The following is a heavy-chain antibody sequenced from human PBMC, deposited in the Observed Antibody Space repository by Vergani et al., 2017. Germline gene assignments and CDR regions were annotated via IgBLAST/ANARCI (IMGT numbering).Heavy chain of an antibody. J-gene: IGHJ3*02. D-gene: IGHD4-23*01. CDR1: GGSMSGYH. V-gene: IGHV4-59*01. Sequence: QVRLRESGPGLVKPSETLSLTCSVSGGSMSGYHWSWIRQPPGKELEWVGYMYHSGSTKYNPSLETRVTISGDTSKNQFSLKLNSVTAADTAVYYCARNGGIDAFDIWGQGTMVTVSS. CDR3: ARNGGIDAFDI. CDR2: MYHSGST.